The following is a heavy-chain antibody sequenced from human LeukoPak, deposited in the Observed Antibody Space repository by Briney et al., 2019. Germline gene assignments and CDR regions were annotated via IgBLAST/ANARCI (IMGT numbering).Heavy chain of an antibody. CDR1: GFTFSDYY. Sequence: PGGSLRLSCAASGFTFSDYYMSWIRQAPGKGLEWVANIKQDGSEKYYVDSVKGRFTISRDNAKNSLYLQMNSLRAEDTAVYYCARAIAVAGPCWDWGQGTPVTVSS. V-gene: IGHV3-7*01. D-gene: IGHD6-19*01. CDR3: ARAIAVAGPCWD. CDR2: IKQDGSEK. J-gene: IGHJ4*02.